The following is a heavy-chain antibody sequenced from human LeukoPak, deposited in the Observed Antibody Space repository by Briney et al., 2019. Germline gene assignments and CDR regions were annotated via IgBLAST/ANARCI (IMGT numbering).Heavy chain of an antibody. CDR2: FDPEDGET. J-gene: IGHJ1*01. Sequence: ASVKVSCKVSGYTLTELSMHWVRQAPGKGLEWMGGFDPEDGETIYAQKIQGRVTMTEDTSTDTAYMELSSLRSEDTAVYYCATGALGYCSGGSCYGEYFQHWGQGTLVTVSS. CDR1: GYTLTELS. D-gene: IGHD2-15*01. V-gene: IGHV1-24*01. CDR3: ATGALGYCSGGSCYGEYFQH.